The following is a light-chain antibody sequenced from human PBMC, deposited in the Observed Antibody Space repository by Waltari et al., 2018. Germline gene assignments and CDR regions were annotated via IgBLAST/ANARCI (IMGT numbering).Light chain of an antibody. CDR1: QSVSSSY. J-gene: IGKJ3*01. Sequence: EIVLTQSPGTLSLSPGDRATLSCRASQSVSSSYLAWYQQKPGQAPRLLIYGASSRATGSPDRFSGSGSGTDFTLTISRLEPEDFAVYYCQQYGNSPFTFGPGTKVDIK. V-gene: IGKV3-20*01. CDR2: GAS. CDR3: QQYGNSPFT.